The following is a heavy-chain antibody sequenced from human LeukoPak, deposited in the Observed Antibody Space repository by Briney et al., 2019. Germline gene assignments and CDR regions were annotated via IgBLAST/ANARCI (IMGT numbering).Heavy chain of an antibody. V-gene: IGHV3-21*01. Sequence: PGGSLRLSCAASGFTFSSYSMNWVRQAPGKGLEWVSSISSSSSYIYYADSVKGRFTISRDNAKNSLYLQMNSLRAEDTAVYYCARAYCSSAGCYFFFDQCGQGTLVTVSS. D-gene: IGHD2-2*01. J-gene: IGHJ4*02. CDR2: ISSSSSYI. CDR3: ARAYCSSAGCYFFFDQ. CDR1: GFTFSSYS.